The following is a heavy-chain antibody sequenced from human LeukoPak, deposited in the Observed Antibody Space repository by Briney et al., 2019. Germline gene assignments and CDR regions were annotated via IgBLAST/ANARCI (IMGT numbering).Heavy chain of an antibody. J-gene: IGHJ5*02. CDR2: ISAYNGNT. V-gene: IGHV1-18*01. CDR1: VYTFTSYG. D-gene: IGHD3-9*01. CDR3: ARDPMTYYDILAGSDNWFDP. Sequence: ASVKVSCKASVYTFTSYGISWVRQAPGQGLEWMGWISAYNGNTNYAQKPQGRVTMTTDTSTSTAYMELRSLRSDDTAVYYCARDPMTYYDILAGSDNWFDPWGQGTLVTVSS.